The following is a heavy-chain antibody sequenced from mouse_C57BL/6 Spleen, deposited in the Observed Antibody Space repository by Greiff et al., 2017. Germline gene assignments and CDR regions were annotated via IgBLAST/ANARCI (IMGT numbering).Heavy chain of an antibody. CDR2: IGPGSGST. D-gene: IGHD1-1*01. J-gene: IGHJ4*01. CDR1: GYTFTDYY. Sequence: QVQLQQSGAELVKPGASVKISCKASGYTFTDYYINWVKQRPGQGLEWIGKIGPGSGSTYYNEKFKGKATLTADKSSSTAYMQLSSLTSEDSAVXFCANYYGSSYYAMDYWGQGTSVTVSS. V-gene: IGHV1-77*01. CDR3: ANYYGSSYYAMDY.